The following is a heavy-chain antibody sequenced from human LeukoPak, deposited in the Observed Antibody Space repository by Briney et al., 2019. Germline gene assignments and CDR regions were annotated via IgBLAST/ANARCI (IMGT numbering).Heavy chain of an antibody. D-gene: IGHD3-10*02. Sequence: GGSLRLSCAASGFTLSSYEMNWVRQAPGKGLEWVSYISSSGSTIYYADSVKGRFTISRDNAKNSLYLQTNSLRAEDTAVYYCAELGITMIGGVWGKGTTVTISS. V-gene: IGHV3-48*03. J-gene: IGHJ6*04. CDR3: AELGITMIGGV. CDR1: GFTLSSYE. CDR2: ISSSGSTI.